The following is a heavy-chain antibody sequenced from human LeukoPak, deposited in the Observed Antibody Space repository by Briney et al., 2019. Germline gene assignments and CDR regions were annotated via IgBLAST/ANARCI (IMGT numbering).Heavy chain of an antibody. V-gene: IGHV3-30*02. CDR3: AKDSAFYYIDV. Sequence: GGSLRLSCEASGFTFNNFGMHWVRQAPGKGLEWVAFVRYNGNNQYYADSVKGRFTISRDNSKTTLYLQMNSLKGDDTAVYYCAKDSAFYYIDVWGKGTTVIISS. D-gene: IGHD3-10*01. CDR1: GFTFNNFG. CDR2: VRYNGNNQ. J-gene: IGHJ6*03.